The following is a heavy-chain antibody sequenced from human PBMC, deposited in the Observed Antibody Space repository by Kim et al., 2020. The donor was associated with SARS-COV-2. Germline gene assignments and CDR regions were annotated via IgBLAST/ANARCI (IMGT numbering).Heavy chain of an antibody. CDR2: ISGSGGST. J-gene: IGHJ6*02. CDR1: GFTFSSYA. Sequence: GGSLRLSCAASGFTFSSYAMSWVRQAPGKGLEWVSAISGSGGSTYYADSVKGRFTISRDNSKNTLYLQMNSLRAEDTAVYYCAKDFTMTTVVITGFDYYGMDVWGQGTTVTVSS. V-gene: IGHV3-23*01. CDR3: AKDFTMTTVVITGFDYYGMDV. D-gene: IGHD4-17*01.